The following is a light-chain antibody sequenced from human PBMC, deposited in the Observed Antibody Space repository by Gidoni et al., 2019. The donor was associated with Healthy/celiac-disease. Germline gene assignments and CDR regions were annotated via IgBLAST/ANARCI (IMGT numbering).Light chain of an antibody. CDR3: QQYYSTPT. J-gene: IGKJ1*01. V-gene: IGKV4-1*01. CDR1: QSVLYSSNNKTY. CDR2: WAS. Sequence: DIVMTQSPDSLAVSLGERATINCKSRQSVLYSSNNKTYLAWYQQKPGQPPKLLIYWASTRESGVPDRFSGSGSGTDFTLTISSLQAEDVAVYYCQQYYSTPTFGQGTKVEIK.